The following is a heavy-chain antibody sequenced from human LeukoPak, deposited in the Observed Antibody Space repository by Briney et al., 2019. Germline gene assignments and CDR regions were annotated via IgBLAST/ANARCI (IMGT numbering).Heavy chain of an antibody. CDR3: ARGRSGELRFPRERTYYYMDV. J-gene: IGHJ6*03. CDR1: GGSISYYY. CDR2: VYYSGST. D-gene: IGHD3-10*01. Sequence: SETLSLTCTVSGGSISYYYWSWIRQPPGKGLQWIGYVYYSGSTNYNPSLKSRVTISVDTSKNQFSLKLSSVTAADTAVYYCARGRSGELRFPRERTYYYMDVWGKGTTVTVSS. V-gene: IGHV4-59*12.